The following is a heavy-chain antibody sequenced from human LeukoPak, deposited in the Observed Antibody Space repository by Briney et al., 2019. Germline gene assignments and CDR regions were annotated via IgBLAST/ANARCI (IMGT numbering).Heavy chain of an antibody. CDR3: ARSRDHDSSGYYLAPFDY. CDR2: INPNSGGT. V-gene: IGHV1-2*02. J-gene: IGHJ4*02. Sequence: GASVKVSRKASGYTFTGYYMHWVRQAPGQGLEWMGWINPNSGGTNYAQKFQGRVTMTRDTSISTAYMELSRLRSDDTAVYYCARSRDHDSSGYYLAPFDYWGQGTLVTVSS. D-gene: IGHD3-22*01. CDR1: GYTFTGYY.